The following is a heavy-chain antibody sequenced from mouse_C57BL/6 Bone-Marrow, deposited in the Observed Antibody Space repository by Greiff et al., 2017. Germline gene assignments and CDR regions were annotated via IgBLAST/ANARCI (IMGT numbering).Heavy chain of an antibody. CDR2: ISNGGGST. CDR1: GFTFSDYY. D-gene: IGHD4-1*01. Sequence: EVQLVESGGGLVQPGGSLKLSCAASGFTFSDYYMYWVRQTPEKRLEWVAYISNGGGSTYYPDTVKGRFTISRDNAKNTLYLQMSRLKSEDTAMYYCARGVWDADFDYWGQGTTLTVSS. CDR3: ARGVWDADFDY. J-gene: IGHJ2*01. V-gene: IGHV5-12*01.